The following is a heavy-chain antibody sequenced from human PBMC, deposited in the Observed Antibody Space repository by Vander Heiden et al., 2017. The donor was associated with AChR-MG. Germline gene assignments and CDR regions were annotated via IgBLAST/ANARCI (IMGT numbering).Heavy chain of an antibody. V-gene: IGHV3-21*01. CDR3: VFDGAAAGGDY. Sequence: LQLVEPEGGLIKPGGFLRIPCAASVFAFSSYSMNWVRQAPGKGLEWVSSISSSSSYIYYADSVKGRFTISRDNAKNSLYLQMNSLRAEDTAVYYCVFDGAAAGGDYWGQGTLVTVSS. J-gene: IGHJ4*02. D-gene: IGHD6-13*01. CDR2: ISSSSSYI. CDR1: VFAFSSYS.